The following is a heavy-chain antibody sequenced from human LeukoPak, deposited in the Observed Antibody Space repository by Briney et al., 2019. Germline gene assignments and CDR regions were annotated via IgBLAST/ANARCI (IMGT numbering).Heavy chain of an antibody. CDR3: ATAIVKGSQGRLFDY. J-gene: IGHJ4*02. CDR1: GGSISSYY. V-gene: IGHV4-59*01. Sequence: SETLSLTCTVSGGSISSYYWSWIRQPPGKGLEWIGYIYYSGSANYNPSLKSRVTISVDTSKNQFSLKLSSVTAADTAVYYCATAIVKGSQGRLFDYWGQGSLVTVSS. D-gene: IGHD2-21*01. CDR2: IYYSGSA.